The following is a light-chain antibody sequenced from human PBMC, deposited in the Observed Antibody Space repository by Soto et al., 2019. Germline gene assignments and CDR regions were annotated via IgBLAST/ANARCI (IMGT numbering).Light chain of an antibody. CDR2: DVS. J-gene: IGLJ1*01. V-gene: IGLV2-11*01. Sequence: QSALTQPRSVSGSPGQSVTISCTGTSSDVGGYNYVSWYQQHPGKAPKLMIYDVSKRPSGVPDRFSGSKSGNTASLTISGLQAEDEADYSRCSYAGSYYVFGTGTKVTVL. CDR3: CSYAGSYYV. CDR1: SSDVGGYNY.